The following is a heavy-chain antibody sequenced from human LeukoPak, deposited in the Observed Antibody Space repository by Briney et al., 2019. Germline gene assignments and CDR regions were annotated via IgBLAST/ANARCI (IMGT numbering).Heavy chain of an antibody. D-gene: IGHD1-26*01. CDR3: ASARRPPCSGSYPSWFDP. J-gene: IGHJ5*02. CDR1: GGTFSSYA. V-gene: IGHV1-69*05. CDR2: IIPIFGTA. Sequence: SVKVSCKASGGTFSSYAISWVRQAPGQGLEWMGGIIPIFGTANYAQKFQGRVTITTDESTSTAYMELSSLRSEDTAVYYCASARRPPCSGSYPSWFDPWGQGTLVTVSS.